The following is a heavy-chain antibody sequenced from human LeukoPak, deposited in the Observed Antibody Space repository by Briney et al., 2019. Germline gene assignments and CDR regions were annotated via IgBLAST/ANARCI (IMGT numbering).Heavy chain of an antibody. CDR3: ARDSEEVSALDY. CDR1: GYTFSDNY. CDR2: INPNGGVT. V-gene: IGHV1-46*01. J-gene: IGHJ4*02. Sequence: ASVKVSCKASGYTFSDNYIHWVRQAPGQGLEWMGIINPNGGVTTYAQKFQGRVTMTRDTSTSTIYMDLSSLKSEDTAVYYCARDSEEVSALDYWGQGTLVTVSS. D-gene: IGHD5/OR15-5a*01.